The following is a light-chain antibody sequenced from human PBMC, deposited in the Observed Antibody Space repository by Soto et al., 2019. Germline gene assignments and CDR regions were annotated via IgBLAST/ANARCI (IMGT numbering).Light chain of an antibody. CDR3: GTWDHSVSGYV. J-gene: IGLJ1*01. CDR1: SSNIGNNY. V-gene: IGLV1-51*02. CDR2: ENN. Sequence: QSVLTQPPSVSAAPGQQVTISCSGSSSNIGNNYVSWFQHLPGATPKLLIYENNRRPTVIPDRFSGSKSATSATLGITGLQTGDEADYYCGTWDHSVSGYVFGTGTKLTVL.